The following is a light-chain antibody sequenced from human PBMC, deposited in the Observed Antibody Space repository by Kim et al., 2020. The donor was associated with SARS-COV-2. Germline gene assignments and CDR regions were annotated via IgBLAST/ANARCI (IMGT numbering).Light chain of an antibody. CDR1: GLRSYY. CDR3: NSRDSNNNVL. Sequence: VALGQKVRITCQGDGLRSYYATWYQRKPGQAPILVIYGKNNRPSGIPDRFSGSSSGNTASLTITGTQAGDEADYYCNSRDSNNNVLFGGGTRLTVL. CDR2: GKN. J-gene: IGLJ2*01. V-gene: IGLV3-19*01.